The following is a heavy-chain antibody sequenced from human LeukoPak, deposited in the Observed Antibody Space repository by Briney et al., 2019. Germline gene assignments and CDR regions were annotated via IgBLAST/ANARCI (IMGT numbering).Heavy chain of an antibody. V-gene: IGHV3-30*18. D-gene: IGHD1-7*01. Sequence: GGSLRLSCAASGFTFTNYGIHWVRQAPGKGLERVAVISYDGSNKYYADSVKGRFTIPRDNSKTTLYLQMNSLRAEDTAVYYCAKDQRMLELLDRLGTLDYWGQGTLVTVSS. CDR1: GFTFTNYG. CDR2: ISYDGSNK. J-gene: IGHJ4*02. CDR3: AKDQRMLELLDRLGTLDY.